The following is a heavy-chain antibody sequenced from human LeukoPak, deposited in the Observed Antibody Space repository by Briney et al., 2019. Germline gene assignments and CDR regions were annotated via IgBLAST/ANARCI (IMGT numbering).Heavy chain of an antibody. J-gene: IGHJ1*01. Sequence: GGSLRLSCAASGFTFSGYRMHWVRHAPGKELVWVSVINSDGSSTSYADFVKGRFTISRDNANNTLYLQMNSLRAEDTAVYYCARGEGVTAILEYFQHWGQGTLVTVSS. CDR1: GFTFSGYR. CDR3: ARGEGVTAILEYFQH. D-gene: IGHD2-21*02. CDR2: INSDGSST. V-gene: IGHV3-74*01.